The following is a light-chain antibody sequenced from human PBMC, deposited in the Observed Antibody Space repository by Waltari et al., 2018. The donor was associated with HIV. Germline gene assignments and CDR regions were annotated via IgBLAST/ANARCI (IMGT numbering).Light chain of an antibody. CDR3: ASWDDRLNGPV. CDR2: SSN. J-gene: IGLJ3*02. CDR1: SSNIGGNP. V-gene: IGLV1-44*01. Sequence: QSVLTQVPSVSGTPGQRVTISCSGSSSNIGGNPVNWYQQLPGTAPKLLIYSSNHRPSGVPDRFSGSKSGTSASLAISGLQSEDEAEYHCASWDDRLNGPVFGGGTKLTVL.